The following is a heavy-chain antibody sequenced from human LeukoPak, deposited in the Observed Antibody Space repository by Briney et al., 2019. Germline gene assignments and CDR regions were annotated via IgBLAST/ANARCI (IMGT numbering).Heavy chain of an antibody. CDR2: ISAYNRNT. D-gene: IGHD3-3*01. Sequence: GASVKVSCKASGYTFTSYGINWVRQAPGQGLEWMGWISAYNRNTNYAQKFQGRVTLTTDTSTSTAYMELRSLRSDDTALYYCARDQGRSDNWFDPWGQGTLVTVSS. CDR1: GYTFTSYG. CDR3: ARDQGRSDNWFDP. J-gene: IGHJ5*02. V-gene: IGHV1-18*04.